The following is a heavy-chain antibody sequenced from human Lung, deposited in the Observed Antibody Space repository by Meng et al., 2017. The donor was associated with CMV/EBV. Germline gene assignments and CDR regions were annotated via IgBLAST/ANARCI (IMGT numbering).Heavy chain of an antibody. D-gene: IGHD6-13*01. Sequence: GESXKISCAASGFTFTSYGMSWVRQAPGKGLEWVSLIYNDGSRTYYADSVKGRFTISRDNSKNTVSLQMNNLRVEDSAVYYCVEGAAGMVPWGQGTLVTVSS. V-gene: IGHV3-23*03. CDR2: IYNDGSRT. J-gene: IGHJ4*02. CDR1: GFTFTSYG. CDR3: VEGAAGMVP.